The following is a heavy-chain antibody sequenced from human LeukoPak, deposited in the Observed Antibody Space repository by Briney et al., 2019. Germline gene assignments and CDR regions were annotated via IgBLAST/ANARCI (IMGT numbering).Heavy chain of an antibody. J-gene: IGHJ5*02. V-gene: IGHV1-69*05. CDR3: ARDVHGDYGSGWFDP. CDR1: GGTFNNSA. CDR2: IMPLVGTA. Sequence: SVKVSCKTSGGTFNNSAIRWLRQAPGQGLEWLGGIMPLVGTAGYAQKFQGRVTTTKDESTRTVYLELTSLTSDDTAVYYCARDVHGDYGSGWFDPWGQGTLVSVSS. D-gene: IGHD4-17*01.